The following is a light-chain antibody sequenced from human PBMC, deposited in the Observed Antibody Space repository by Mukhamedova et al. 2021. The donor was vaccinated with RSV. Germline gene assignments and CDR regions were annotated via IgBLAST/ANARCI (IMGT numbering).Light chain of an antibody. J-gene: IGLJ2*01. CDR3: SSYTISAPVV. Sequence: EVSNRPSGVSNRFSGSKSGNTASLTISGLQAEDEADYYCSSYTISAPVVFGGGPKLTVL. V-gene: IGLV2-14*01. CDR2: EVS.